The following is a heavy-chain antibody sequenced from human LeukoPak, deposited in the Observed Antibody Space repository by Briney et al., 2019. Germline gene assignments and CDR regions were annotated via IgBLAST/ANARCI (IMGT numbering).Heavy chain of an antibody. Sequence: GGSLRLFCAASGFTLSSYWMNWVRQAPGKGLVWVSRIASDGSSTTYADSVKGRFSISRDNAKNTLYLQMNSLRVEDTAVYYCARGRPHGNDYWGQGTLVTVSS. V-gene: IGHV3-74*01. CDR3: ARGRPHGNDY. CDR1: GFTLSSYW. J-gene: IGHJ4*02. CDR2: IASDGSST. D-gene: IGHD4-23*01.